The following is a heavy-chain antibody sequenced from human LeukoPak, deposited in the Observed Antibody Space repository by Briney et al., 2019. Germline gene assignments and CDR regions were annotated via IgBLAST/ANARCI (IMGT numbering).Heavy chain of an antibody. D-gene: IGHD5-18*01. CDR1: GGSFSGYY. CDR2: INHSGST. CDR3: ARGGYSYGHYFDY. Sequence: SETLSLTCAVYGGSFSGYYWSWIRQPPGKGLEWIGEINHSGSTNYNPSLKSRVTISVDTSKNQFSLKLSSVTAADTAVYYCARGGYSYGHYFDYWGQGTLVTVS. J-gene: IGHJ4*02. V-gene: IGHV4-34*01.